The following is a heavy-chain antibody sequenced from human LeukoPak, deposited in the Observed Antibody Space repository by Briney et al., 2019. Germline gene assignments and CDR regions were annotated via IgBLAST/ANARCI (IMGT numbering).Heavy chain of an antibody. Sequence: PSETLSLTCTVSGGSISSYYWSWIRQPPGKGLEWIGYIYYSGSTNYNPSLKSRVTISIDTSKNQFSLKLSSVTAADTAVYYCARRGYSSGWYYFDYWGQGTRVTVSS. V-gene: IGHV4-59*08. CDR1: GGSISSYY. CDR3: ARRGYSSGWYYFDY. CDR2: IYYSGST. J-gene: IGHJ4*02. D-gene: IGHD6-19*01.